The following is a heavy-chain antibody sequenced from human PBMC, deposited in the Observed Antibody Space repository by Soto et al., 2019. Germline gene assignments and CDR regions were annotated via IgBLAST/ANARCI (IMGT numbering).Heavy chain of an antibody. V-gene: IGHV3-21*01. D-gene: IGHD6-25*01. J-gene: IGHJ6*03. CDR1: GFTFSSYS. CDR2: ISSSSSYI. CDR3: AREGGVAAAGPHYYYYYWEV. Sequence: GGSLRLSCAASGFTFSSYSMNWVRQAPGKGLEWVSSISSSSSYIYYADSVKGRFTISRDNAKNSLYLQMNSLRAEDTAVYYWAREGGVAAAGPHYYYYYWEVWGKGTPAPASS.